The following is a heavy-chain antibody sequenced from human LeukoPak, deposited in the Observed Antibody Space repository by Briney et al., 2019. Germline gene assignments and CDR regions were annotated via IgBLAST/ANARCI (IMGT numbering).Heavy chain of an antibody. CDR2: ISSSGSTI. D-gene: IGHD3-10*01. CDR3: ARGCQAYGSLGFDS. V-gene: IGHV3-48*03. CDR1: GFTFRSYE. Sequence: GGSLRLSCAASGFTFRSYEMNWVRQAPGKGPEWVSYISSSGSTIYYGDSVKGRFTTSRDNAKNSLYLQMNSLRVEDTAVYYCARGCQAYGSLGFDSWGQGTLVTVSS. J-gene: IGHJ4*02.